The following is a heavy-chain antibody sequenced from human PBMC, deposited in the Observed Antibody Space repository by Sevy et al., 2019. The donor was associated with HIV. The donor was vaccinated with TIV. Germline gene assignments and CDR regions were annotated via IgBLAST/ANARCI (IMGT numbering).Heavy chain of an antibody. Sequence: GGSLRLSCAASGFTLSSFWMTWVRQAPGKGLEWVANIKEDGSDKNYLDSVKGRFTISRDNAKNSLYLQMNSLRAEDTAVYYCVRDKNHYDRSVYYDAFDIWGQGTMVTVSS. V-gene: IGHV3-7*03. CDR2: IKEDGSDK. J-gene: IGHJ3*02. CDR1: GFTLSSFW. D-gene: IGHD3-22*01. CDR3: VRDKNHYDRSVYYDAFDI.